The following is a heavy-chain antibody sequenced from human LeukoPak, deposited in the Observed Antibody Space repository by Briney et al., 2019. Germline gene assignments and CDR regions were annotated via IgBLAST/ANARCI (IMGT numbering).Heavy chain of an antibody. Sequence: GGSLRLSCAASRFTFSNYWMHWVRQVPGKGLVWVSRINDDGSATFYADSVKGRFTISRDNAKNTLFLQINSLRAEDTAVYYCAREILAPGKTHDYWGQGTLVTVSS. CDR2: INDDGSAT. CDR1: RFTFSNYW. CDR3: AREILAPGKTHDY. V-gene: IGHV3-74*01. J-gene: IGHJ4*02.